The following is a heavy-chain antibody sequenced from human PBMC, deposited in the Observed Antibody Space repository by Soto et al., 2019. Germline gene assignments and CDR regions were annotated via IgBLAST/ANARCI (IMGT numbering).Heavy chain of an antibody. J-gene: IGHJ4*02. CDR1: GFTFSSYA. CDR3: ASLERGSIADPS. Sequence: GSLRLSCAASGFTFSSYAMSWVRQAPGKGLEWVSAISGSGGSTYYAGSVKGRFTISRDNSKNTLYLQMNSLRAEDTAVYYCASLERGSIADPSRGQGTLVTVS. V-gene: IGHV3-23*01. CDR2: ISGSGGST. D-gene: IGHD6-13*01.